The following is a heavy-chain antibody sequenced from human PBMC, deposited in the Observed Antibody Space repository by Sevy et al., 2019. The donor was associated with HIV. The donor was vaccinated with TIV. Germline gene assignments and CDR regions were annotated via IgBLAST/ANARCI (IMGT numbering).Heavy chain of an antibody. J-gene: IGHJ3*02. D-gene: IGHD3-22*01. CDR1: GFTFDDYA. V-gene: IGHV3-9*01. Sequence: GGSLRLSCAASGFTFDDYAMHWVRQAPGKGLEWVSGISWNSGSIGYADSVKGRFTISGDNAKNSLYLQMNSLRAEDTALYYCAKARRVVVEGGAFDIWGQGTMVTVSS. CDR3: AKARRVVVEGGAFDI. CDR2: ISWNSGSI.